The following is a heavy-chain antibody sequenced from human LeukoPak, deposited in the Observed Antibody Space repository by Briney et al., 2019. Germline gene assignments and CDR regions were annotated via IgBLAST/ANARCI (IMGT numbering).Heavy chain of an antibody. V-gene: IGHV3-30*02. CDR3: AKGGGGVDTPFDC. J-gene: IGHJ4*02. D-gene: IGHD5-18*01. Sequence: GGSLRLSCAASGFTFSSDGMHSVRQAPGKGLEWVAFIRDDGSEKYYGDSVKGRFTISRDNSKNTLYVQINSLRAEDTAVYYCAKGGGGVDTPFDCWGQGTLVTVSS. CDR2: IRDDGSEK. CDR1: GFTFSSDG.